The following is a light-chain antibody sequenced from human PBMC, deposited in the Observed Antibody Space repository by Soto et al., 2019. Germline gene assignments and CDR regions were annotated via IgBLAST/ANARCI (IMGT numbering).Light chain of an antibody. CDR2: DVS. Sequence: QSVLTQPRSVSGSPGQSVTISCTGTSSDVGGYNYVSWYQQHPGKAPKLMIYDVSKRPSGVPDRFSGSKSGNTASLTISGLQAEDEADYYCCSYAGSSLVGGGTQLTVL. CDR1: SSDVGGYNY. V-gene: IGLV2-11*01. J-gene: IGLJ2*01. CDR3: CSYAGSSL.